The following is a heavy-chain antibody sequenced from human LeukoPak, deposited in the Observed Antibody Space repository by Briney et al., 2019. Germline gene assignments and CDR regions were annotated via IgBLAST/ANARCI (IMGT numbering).Heavy chain of an antibody. D-gene: IGHD2-2*01. Sequence: ASVKVSCKASGYTFTGYYTHWVRQAPGQGLEWMGWINPNSGGTNYAQKFQGRVTMTRDTSISTAYMELSRLRSDDTAVYYCARGVSSTSNLDYWGQGTLVTVSS. CDR3: ARGVSSTSNLDY. CDR1: GYTFTGYY. V-gene: IGHV1-2*02. CDR2: INPNSGGT. J-gene: IGHJ4*02.